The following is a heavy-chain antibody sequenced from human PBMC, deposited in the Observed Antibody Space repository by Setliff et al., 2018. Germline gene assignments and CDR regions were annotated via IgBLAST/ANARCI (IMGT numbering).Heavy chain of an antibody. J-gene: IGHJ6*03. V-gene: IGHV4-61*09. Sequence: SETLSLTCSVSGGSISSGSDYWTWIRQPAGKGLEWIGHIYTSGSTSYNPSLKSRVTISVDTSKNQFSLKLSSVTATDTAVYYSARAISGWYSAYYYYMDVWGKGTTVTAP. D-gene: IGHD6-19*01. CDR3: ARAISGWYSAYYYYMDV. CDR1: GGSISSGSDY. CDR2: IYTSGST.